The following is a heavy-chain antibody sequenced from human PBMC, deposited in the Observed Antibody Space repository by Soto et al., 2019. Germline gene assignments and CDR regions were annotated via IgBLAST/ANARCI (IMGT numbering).Heavy chain of an antibody. Sequence: EVQLVESGGGLVQPGGSLRLSCAASEFSVNRKYMSWVRLAPGKGLEWVSVIYSGGTTYYADSVKGRFIISSDNSKNTLYLQMNSLRAEDTAIYFCATSPASGGWFSYFDYWGQGTLVTVSS. CDR2: IYSGGTT. V-gene: IGHV3-66*01. CDR3: ATSPASGGWFSYFDY. J-gene: IGHJ4*02. D-gene: IGHD2-15*01. CDR1: EFSVNRKY.